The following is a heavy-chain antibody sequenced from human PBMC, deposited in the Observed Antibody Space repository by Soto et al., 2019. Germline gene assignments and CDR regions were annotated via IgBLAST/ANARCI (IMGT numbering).Heavy chain of an antibody. V-gene: IGHV4-39*01. CDR1: GGSISSSSYY. Sequence: SETLSLTCTVSGGSISSSSYYWGWIRQPPGKGLEWIGSIYYSGSTYYNPSLKSRVTISVDTSKNQFSLKLSSVTAADTAVYYCARRINVEARLDYWGQGTLVTVSS. J-gene: IGHJ4*02. CDR2: IYYSGST. D-gene: IGHD6-6*01. CDR3: ARRINVEARLDY.